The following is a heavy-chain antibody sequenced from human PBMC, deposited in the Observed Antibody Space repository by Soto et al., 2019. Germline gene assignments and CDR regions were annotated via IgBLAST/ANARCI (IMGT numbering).Heavy chain of an antibody. J-gene: IGHJ6*02. V-gene: IGHV3-15*07. CDR1: GFTFSNAW. CDR3: TTSYCSGGSCSNLYYYYGMDV. CDR2: IKSKTDGGTT. Sequence: GGSLRLSCAASGFTFSNAWMNWVRQAPGKGLEWVGLIKSKTDGGTTDYAAPVKGRFTISRDDSKNTLYLQMDSLKTEDTAVYYCTTSYCSGGSCSNLYYYYGMDVWGQGTTVTVSS. D-gene: IGHD2-15*01.